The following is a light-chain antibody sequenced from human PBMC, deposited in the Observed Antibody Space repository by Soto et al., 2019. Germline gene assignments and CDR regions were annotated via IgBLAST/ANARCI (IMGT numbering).Light chain of an antibody. CDR1: SSDVGGYNY. CDR2: DVN. CDR3: GSYTSSSTVI. Sequence: QSVLTQPASVSGSPGQSITISCTGTSSDVGGYNYVSWYQHHPGKAPKLMIYDVNNRPSGVSHRFSGSKSGNTASLTISGLQAEDEADYHCGSYTSSSTVIFGGGTKVTVL. V-gene: IGLV2-14*03. J-gene: IGLJ2*01.